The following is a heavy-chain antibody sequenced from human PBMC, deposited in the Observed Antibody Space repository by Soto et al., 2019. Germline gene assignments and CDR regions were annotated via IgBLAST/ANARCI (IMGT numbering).Heavy chain of an antibody. CDR1: GYTFTSYD. J-gene: IGHJ4*02. Sequence: QVQLVQSGAEVKKPGASVKVSCKASGYTFTSYDINWVRQATGQGLEWMGWMNPNSGNTGYAQKFQGRVTMTRNTSISTAYMELSSLRSEDTAVYYCARVEGRYYASSGYYYLGYWGQGTLVTVSS. CDR2: MNPNSGNT. V-gene: IGHV1-8*01. CDR3: ARVEGRYYASSGYYYLGY. D-gene: IGHD3-22*01.